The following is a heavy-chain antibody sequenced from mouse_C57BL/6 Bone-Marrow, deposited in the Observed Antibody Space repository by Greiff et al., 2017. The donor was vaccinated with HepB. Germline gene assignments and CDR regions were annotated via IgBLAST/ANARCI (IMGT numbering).Heavy chain of an antibody. CDR1: GYAFSSYW. CDR2: IYPGDGDT. V-gene: IGHV1-80*01. D-gene: IGHD2-4*01. J-gene: IGHJ4*01. CDR3: TRNYEGGYYAMDY. Sequence: QVQLQQSGAELVKPGASVKISCKASGYAFSSYWMNWVKQRPGKGLEWIGQIYPGDGDTSYNQKFKGKAKLTAVTSASTAYTELSSLTNEDSAVYYCTRNYEGGYYAMDYWGQGTSVTVSS.